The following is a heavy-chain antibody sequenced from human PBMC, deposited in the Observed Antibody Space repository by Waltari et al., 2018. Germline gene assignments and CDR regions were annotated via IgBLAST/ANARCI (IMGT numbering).Heavy chain of an antibody. D-gene: IGHD3-9*01. V-gene: IGHV2-5*01. Sequence: QITLKESGPTLVKPTQTLTLTCTFSGFSLNTSGGGVGWSRQPPGKALEWLALIYWNDDKRYSPSLRSRLTITKDTSKNKVVLTMTNMDPVETDTYYCAHLDVLRYFDCFDYWGQGTLVTVSS. CDR3: AHLDVLRYFDCFDY. J-gene: IGHJ4*02. CDR1: GFSLNTSGGG. CDR2: IYWNDDK.